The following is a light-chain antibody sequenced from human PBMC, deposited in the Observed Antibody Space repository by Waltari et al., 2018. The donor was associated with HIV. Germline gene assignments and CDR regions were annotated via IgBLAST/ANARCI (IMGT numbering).Light chain of an antibody. J-gene: IGLJ3*02. V-gene: IGLV1-51*01. CDR1: QSNIGTNY. Sequence: QSVLPQPPSLSMSLGQKVTISCSGIQSNIGTNYVSWYLQVPGTAPKPPIYDNKKRPSEIPARFSGSKTGTSATLGITGLQTVDEDDYYCGAWDSSLSAWVFGGGTTLTVL. CDR2: DNK. CDR3: GAWDSSLSAWV.